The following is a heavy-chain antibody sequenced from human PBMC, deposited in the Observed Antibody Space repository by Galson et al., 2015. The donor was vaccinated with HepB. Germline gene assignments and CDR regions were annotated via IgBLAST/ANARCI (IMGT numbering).Heavy chain of an antibody. Sequence: SLRLSCAPSGFTVSGNYMSWVRQAPGKGLEWVSVIYRGGSTYYADSVKGRFTISRDNSKNTLYLRMNSLRAEDTAVYYCARSTRLGNYYYGMDVWGQGTTVTVSS. V-gene: IGHV3-66*01. J-gene: IGHJ6*02. CDR1: GFTVSGNY. D-gene: IGHD6-6*01. CDR3: ARSTRLGNYYYGMDV. CDR2: IYRGGST.